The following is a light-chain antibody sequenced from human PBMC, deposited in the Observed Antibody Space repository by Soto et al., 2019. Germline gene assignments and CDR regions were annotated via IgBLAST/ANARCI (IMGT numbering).Light chain of an antibody. Sequence: QSVLTQPASVSGSPGQSITISCTGTSSDVGSYNLVSWYQHHPGKAPKLMIYEGIKRPSGVSNRFSGSKSGNTASLTISGLQAEDEADYYCCSYAGSTTALFGGGTKLTVL. CDR2: EGI. CDR3: CSYAGSTTAL. V-gene: IGLV2-23*01. J-gene: IGLJ2*01. CDR1: SSDVGSYNL.